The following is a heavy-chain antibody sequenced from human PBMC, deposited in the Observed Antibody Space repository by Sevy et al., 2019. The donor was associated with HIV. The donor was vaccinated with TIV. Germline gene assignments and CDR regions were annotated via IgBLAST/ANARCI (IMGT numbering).Heavy chain of an antibody. J-gene: IGHJ3*02. Sequence: GGYLRLSCAASGFTFITYAMNWVRQAPGKGLEWVSTISGSGDSTYYADSVKGRFTISRDNSKNTLYLQMNSLRAADTALYYCARDHGESSGYYPLGAFDIWGQGTMVTVSS. CDR3: ARDHGESSGYYPLGAFDI. CDR2: ISGSGDST. D-gene: IGHD3-22*01. CDR1: GFTFITYA. V-gene: IGHV3-23*01.